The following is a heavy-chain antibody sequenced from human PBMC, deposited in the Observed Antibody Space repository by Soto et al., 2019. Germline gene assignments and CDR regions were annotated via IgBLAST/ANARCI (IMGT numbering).Heavy chain of an antibody. Sequence: QVQLVQSGAEVKKPGSSVKVSCKASGGTFSSYAISWVRQAPGQGLEWMGGIIPIFGTANYAQKFQGRVTITADESTSTAYMELSSLRSEDTAVYYCARDSNYYYGSGSYYNFDYWGQGTLVTVS. CDR1: GGTFSSYA. V-gene: IGHV1-69*01. CDR2: IIPIFGTA. D-gene: IGHD3-10*01. CDR3: ARDSNYYYGSGSYYNFDY. J-gene: IGHJ4*02.